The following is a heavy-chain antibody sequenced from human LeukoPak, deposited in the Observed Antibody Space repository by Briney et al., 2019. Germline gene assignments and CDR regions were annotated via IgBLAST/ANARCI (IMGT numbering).Heavy chain of an antibody. Sequence: SETLSLTCAVYGGSLSAYYWTWIRQPPGKGLEWIGEINHGGSTNYNPSLKSRVTISIDTSKNQFSLKLSSVTAADTAVYYCARGKKYSSSWHYYYYYMDVWGKGTTVTVSS. CDR3: ARGKKYSSSWHYYYYYMDV. D-gene: IGHD6-13*01. CDR2: INHGGST. J-gene: IGHJ6*03. CDR1: GGSLSAYY. V-gene: IGHV4-34*01.